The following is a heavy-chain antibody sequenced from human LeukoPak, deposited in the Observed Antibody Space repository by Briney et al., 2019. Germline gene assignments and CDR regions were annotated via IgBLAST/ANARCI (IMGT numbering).Heavy chain of an antibody. D-gene: IGHD2-2*01. Sequence: GGSLRLSCAASGFTFSNFWMSWVRQAPGKGLDWVANIKQDGFEKYYVDSVRGRFTISRDNAKNSLSLQMNSLRAEDTAVYYCARDGCTSTTCSTLGGFSSWGQGTLVTVSS. CDR1: GFTFSNFW. CDR3: ARDGCTSTTCSTLGGFSS. V-gene: IGHV3-7*01. J-gene: IGHJ5*02. CDR2: IKQDGFEK.